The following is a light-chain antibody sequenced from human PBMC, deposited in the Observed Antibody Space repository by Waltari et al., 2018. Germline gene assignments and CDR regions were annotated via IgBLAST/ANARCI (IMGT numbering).Light chain of an antibody. CDR3: QQGNSFPPT. Sequence: DIQMTQSPSSVSASVGERATITCRASQSISTRLAWYQQKPGKAPRLLIYDASSLQSGVPSRFSGSGSGTDFTLTISSLQPEDFATYSCQQGNSFPPTFGQGTKVEI. J-gene: IGKJ1*01. CDR2: DAS. CDR1: QSISTR. V-gene: IGKV1-12*01.